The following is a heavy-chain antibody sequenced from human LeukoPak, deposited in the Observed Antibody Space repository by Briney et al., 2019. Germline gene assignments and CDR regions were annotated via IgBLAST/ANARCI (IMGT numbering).Heavy chain of an antibody. V-gene: IGHV4-34*01. CDR3: ARYDGGYYFQH. D-gene: IGHD3-16*01. J-gene: IGHJ1*01. Sequence: SETLSLTCAVYGGSFSGYYWSWIRQPPGKGLEWIGEINHSGSTNYNPSLKSRVTISVDTSKNQFSLKLSSVTAADTAVYYCARYDGGYYFQHWGQGTLDTVSS. CDR2: INHSGST. CDR1: GGSFSGYY.